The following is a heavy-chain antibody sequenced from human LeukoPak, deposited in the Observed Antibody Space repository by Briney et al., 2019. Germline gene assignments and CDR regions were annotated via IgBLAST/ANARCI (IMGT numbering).Heavy chain of an antibody. CDR3: ARDFRGYFDY. V-gene: IGHV3-30*04. CDR2: ISYDGSNP. CDR1: GFNFNSYS. Sequence: GGSLRLSCVASGFNFNSYSMHWVRQAPGKGLEWVAVISYDGSNPYYADSVRGRFTISRDNSNNALYLQMNSLRAEVTAVYYCARDFRGYFDYWGQGTLVTVSS. J-gene: IGHJ4*02. D-gene: IGHD3-10*01.